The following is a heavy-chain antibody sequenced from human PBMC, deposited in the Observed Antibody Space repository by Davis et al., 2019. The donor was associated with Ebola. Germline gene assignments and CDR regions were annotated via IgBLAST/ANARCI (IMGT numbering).Heavy chain of an antibody. Sequence: MPSETLSPTCAVHGGSFSGYYWSWIRQPPGKGLEWIGEINHSGSTNYNPSLKSRVTISVDTSKNQFSLKLSSVTAADTAVYYCARGVGAITGWFDPWGQGTLVTVSS. CDR3: ARGVGAITGWFDP. D-gene: IGHD1-26*01. CDR2: INHSGST. J-gene: IGHJ5*02. CDR1: GGSFSGYY. V-gene: IGHV4-34*01.